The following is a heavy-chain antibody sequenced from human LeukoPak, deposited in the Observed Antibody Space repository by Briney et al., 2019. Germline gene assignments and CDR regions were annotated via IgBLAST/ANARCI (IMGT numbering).Heavy chain of an antibody. J-gene: IGHJ4*02. CDR2: TYYRSKWYN. Sequence: SQTLSLTCALSGDIVSSNSATWNWIRQSPSRGLEWLGRTYYRSKWYNNYAVSVKSRITIIPDTSNNQFSLQLNSVTPEDTAVYYCARDKGGGVDTALAYWGQGTLVTVSS. V-gene: IGHV6-1*01. D-gene: IGHD5-18*01. CDR3: ARDKGGGVDTALAY. CDR1: GDIVSSNSAT.